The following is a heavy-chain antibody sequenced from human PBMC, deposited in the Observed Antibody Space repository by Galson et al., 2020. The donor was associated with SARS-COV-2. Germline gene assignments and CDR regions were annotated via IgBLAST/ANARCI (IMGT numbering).Heavy chain of an antibody. V-gene: IGHV4-39*01. Sequence: SETLSLTCTVSGGPISSSSYYWGWIRQPPGKGLEWIGSIYYSGSTYYNPSLKSRVTISVDMSKNQFSLKLSSVTAADTAVYYCARQYDILTGTVLGFDPWGQGTLVTVSS. CDR3: ARQYDILTGTVLGFDP. CDR2: IYYSGST. J-gene: IGHJ5*02. CDR1: GGPISSSSYY. D-gene: IGHD3-9*01.